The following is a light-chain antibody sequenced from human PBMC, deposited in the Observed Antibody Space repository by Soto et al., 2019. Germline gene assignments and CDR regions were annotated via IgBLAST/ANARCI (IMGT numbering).Light chain of an antibody. J-gene: IGLJ2*01. Sequence: QSVLTQPASVSGSPGQSITISCTGTSSDVGTYNLVSWYQHHPGKAPKLIIYEGTKRPSGVSNRFSGSKSGNTASLTISGLQAEDEADYYCCSYAGSRTFVIFGGGTKLTVL. CDR3: CSYAGSRTFVI. V-gene: IGLV2-23*01. CDR1: SSDVGTYNL. CDR2: EGT.